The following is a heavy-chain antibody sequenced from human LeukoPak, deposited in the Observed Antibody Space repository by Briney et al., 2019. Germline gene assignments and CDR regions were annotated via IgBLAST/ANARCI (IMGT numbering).Heavy chain of an antibody. D-gene: IGHD3-22*01. J-gene: IGHJ5*02. CDR2: IIPIFGTA. V-gene: IGHV1-69*05. CDR1: GSSFRSST. CDR3: ARGPLHVALSSGYLKWLDP. Sequence: ASVKVSCKASGSSFRSSTSAWVRQAPGRGLEWMGGIIPIFGTANYALEFQGRATITTDESTSTVYMELSSLRSEDTAMYYCARGPLHVALSSGYLKWLDPWGQGSLVTVSS.